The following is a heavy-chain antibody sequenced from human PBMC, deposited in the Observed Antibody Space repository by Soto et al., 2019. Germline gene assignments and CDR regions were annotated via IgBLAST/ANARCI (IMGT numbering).Heavy chain of an antibody. CDR1: GGSFSGYY. D-gene: IGHD3-16*01. Sequence: QVQLQQWGAGLLKPSETLSLTCAVYGGSFSGYYWSWIRQPPGKGLEWIGEINHSGSTNYNPSLKSRFTISVDTSKNQFSLKLSSVTAADTAVYYCARGGTEARFYYYYYMDVWGKGTTVTVSS. V-gene: IGHV4-34*01. CDR3: ARGGTEARFYYYYYMDV. J-gene: IGHJ6*03. CDR2: INHSGST.